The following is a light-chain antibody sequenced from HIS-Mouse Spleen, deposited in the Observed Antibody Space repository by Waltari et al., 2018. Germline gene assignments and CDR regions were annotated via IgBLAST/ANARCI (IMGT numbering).Light chain of an antibody. J-gene: IGLJ2*01. CDR1: RRDVGSYNL. V-gene: IGLV2-23*01. CDR2: EGS. CDR3: CSYAGSSTVV. Sequence: QSALTQPASVSGSPGQSITISCPGTRRDVGSYNLVSWYQQHPGKAPKLMIYEGSKRPSGVSNRFSGSKSGNTASLTISGLQAEDEADYYCCSYAGSSTVVFGGGTKLTVL.